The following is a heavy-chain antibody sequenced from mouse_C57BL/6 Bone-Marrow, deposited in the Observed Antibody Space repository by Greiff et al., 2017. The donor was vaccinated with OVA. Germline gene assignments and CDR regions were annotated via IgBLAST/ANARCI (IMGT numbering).Heavy chain of an antibody. V-gene: IGHV3-6*01. CDR3: AREAWFAY. CDR1: GYSITSGYY. J-gene: IGHJ3*01. CDR2: ISYDGSN. Sequence: EVKLQESGPGLVKPSQSLSLTCSVTGYSITSGYYWNWIRQFPGNKLEWMGYISYDGSNNYNPSLKNRISITRDTSKNQFFLKLNSVTTEDTATYYCAREAWFAYWGQGTLVTVSA.